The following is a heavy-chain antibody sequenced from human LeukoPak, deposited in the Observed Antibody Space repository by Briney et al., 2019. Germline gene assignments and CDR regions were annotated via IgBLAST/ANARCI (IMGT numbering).Heavy chain of an antibody. CDR1: GYTFSTYY. Sequence: ASVKLSCKSSGYTFSTYYMHWRRQAPAQGLEWMGVINTNTGNTVYAHTFKGRVAITRDTSTTTVYVDLSSLRSEGTAVYYCASGHTVGVSWGSYFEFWGQGTLVIVSS. CDR2: INTNTGNT. D-gene: IGHD1-26*01. J-gene: IGHJ4*02. CDR3: ASGHTVGVSWGSYFEF. V-gene: IGHV1-46*01.